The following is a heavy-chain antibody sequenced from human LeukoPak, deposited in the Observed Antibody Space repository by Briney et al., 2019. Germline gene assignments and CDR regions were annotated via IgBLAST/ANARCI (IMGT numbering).Heavy chain of an antibody. CDR3: AKPGYCSGGSCRYYFDY. CDR2: ISSSGSTI. J-gene: IGHJ4*02. V-gene: IGHV3-11*04. CDR1: GFTFSDYY. Sequence: GGSLRLSCAASGFTFSDYYMSWIRQAPGKGLEWVSYISSSGSTIYYADSVKGRFTISRDNSKNTLYLQMNSLRAEDTAVYYCAKPGYCSGGSCRYYFDYWGQGTLVTVSS. D-gene: IGHD2-15*01.